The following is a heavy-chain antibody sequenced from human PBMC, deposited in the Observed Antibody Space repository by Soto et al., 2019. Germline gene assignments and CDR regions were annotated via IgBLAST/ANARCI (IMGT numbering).Heavy chain of an antibody. D-gene: IGHD6-6*01. CDR2: ISGSGGST. CDR1: GFTFSSYA. Sequence: TGGSLRLSCAASGFTFSSYAMSWVRQAPGKGLEWVSAISGSGGSTYYADSVKGRFTISRDNSKNTLYLQMNSLRAEDTAVYYCAKDQRVSSSSSSVVLSDWFDPWGQGPLVTVSS. CDR3: AKDQRVSSSSSSVVLSDWFDP. V-gene: IGHV3-23*01. J-gene: IGHJ5*02.